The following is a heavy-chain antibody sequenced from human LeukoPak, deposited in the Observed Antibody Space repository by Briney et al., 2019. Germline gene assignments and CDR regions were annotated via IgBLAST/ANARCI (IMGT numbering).Heavy chain of an antibody. CDR1: GGSISSGSYY. D-gene: IGHD2-2*01. CDR3: ARDRVVVVPAAMRWFDP. Sequence: SQTLSLTCTVSGGSISSGSYYWGWFRQPPGKGLEWIGSIYYSGSTYYNPSLKSRVTISVDTSKNQFSLKLSSVTAADTAVYYCARDRVVVVPAAMRWFDPWGQGTLVTVSS. CDR2: IYYSGST. V-gene: IGHV4-39*07. J-gene: IGHJ5*02.